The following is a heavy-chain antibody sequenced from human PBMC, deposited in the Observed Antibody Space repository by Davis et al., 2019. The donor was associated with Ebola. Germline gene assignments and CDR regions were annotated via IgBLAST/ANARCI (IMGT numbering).Heavy chain of an antibody. CDR1: GGSFSGYY. V-gene: IGHV4-34*01. Sequence: SDTLSLTCAVYGGSFSGYYWGCIRQPPGKGLVWIGSNYYSGSTYYNPSLKSRVTISVDTSKNQFSLKLSSVTAADTAVYYCARGRGVIAARLDYWGQGTLVTVSS. J-gene: IGHJ4*02. D-gene: IGHD6-6*01. CDR3: ARGRGVIAARLDY. CDR2: NYYSGST.